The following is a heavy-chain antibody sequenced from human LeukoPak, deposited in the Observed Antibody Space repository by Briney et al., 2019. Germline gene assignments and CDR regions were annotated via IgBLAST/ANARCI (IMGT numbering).Heavy chain of an antibody. V-gene: IGHV4-61*02. CDR3: ARDLGLVIAAGWFDP. CDR1: GGSISSGSYY. Sequence: SQTLSLTCTVSGGSISSGSYYWSWIRQPAGKGLEWIGRIYTSGSTNYNPSLKSRVTISVDTSKNQFSLKLSSVTAADTAVYYCARDLGLVIAAGWFDPWGQGTLVTVSS. J-gene: IGHJ5*02. D-gene: IGHD2-21*01. CDR2: IYTSGST.